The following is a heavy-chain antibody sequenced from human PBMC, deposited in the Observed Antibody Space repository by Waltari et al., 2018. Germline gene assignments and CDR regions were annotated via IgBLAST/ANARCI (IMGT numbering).Heavy chain of an antibody. V-gene: IGHV3-21*01. CDR3: ARDSSSSGLKDHHNN. J-gene: IGHJ4*02. Sequence: EVQLVESGGGLVKPGGSLRLSCAASGFTFSSYSMNWVRQAPGKGLGWVSSISSSSSYIYYADSVKGRFTISRDNAKNSLYLQMNSLRAEDTAVYYCARDSSSSGLKDHHNNWGQGTLVTVSS. CDR1: GFTFSSYS. D-gene: IGHD6-6*01. CDR2: ISSSSSYI.